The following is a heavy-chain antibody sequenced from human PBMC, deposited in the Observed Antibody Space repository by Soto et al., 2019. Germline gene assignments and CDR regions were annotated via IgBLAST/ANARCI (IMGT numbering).Heavy chain of an antibody. CDR2: ISGSSSYI. CDR1: GFTFTNYN. CDR3: ARVREHGVTTSHYYGMDV. Sequence: EVQLVESGGGLVKPGGSLRLSCAASGFTFTNYNMHWVRQAPGKGLEWVSAISGSSSYIYYADSVKGRFTISRDNAKNSLYLQMDSLRAEDTAVYYCARVREHGVTTSHYYGMDVWGQGTTVTVSS. J-gene: IGHJ6*02. D-gene: IGHD1-26*01. V-gene: IGHV3-21*01.